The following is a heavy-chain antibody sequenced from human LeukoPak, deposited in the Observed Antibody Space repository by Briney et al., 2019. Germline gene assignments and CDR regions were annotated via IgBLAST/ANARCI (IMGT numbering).Heavy chain of an antibody. D-gene: IGHD2-2*01. Sequence: GASVKVSCKASGYTFTSYAMHWVRQAPGQRLEWMGWINAGNGNTKYSQKFQGRVTITRDTSASTAYMELSSLRSEDTAVYYCARGYCSSTSCYVVGYFQHWGQGTLVTVSS. CDR3: ARGYCSSTSCYVVGYFQH. CDR2: INAGNGNT. V-gene: IGHV1-3*01. J-gene: IGHJ1*01. CDR1: GYTFTSYA.